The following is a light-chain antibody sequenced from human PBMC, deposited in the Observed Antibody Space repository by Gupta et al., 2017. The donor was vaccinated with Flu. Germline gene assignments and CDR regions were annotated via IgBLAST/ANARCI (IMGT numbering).Light chain of an antibody. J-gene: IGKJ1*01. CDR1: QTISTW. V-gene: IGKV1-5*03. CDR2: KAS. Sequence: DIQMTQSPSILSASVGDRVTITCRASQTISTWLAWYQQKPGKAPKLLMYKASTLEKGVPSRFSGSGSGAECSLTISSLQPDDFATYYCQHYKTYPWTFGQGTKVESK. CDR3: QHYKTYPWT.